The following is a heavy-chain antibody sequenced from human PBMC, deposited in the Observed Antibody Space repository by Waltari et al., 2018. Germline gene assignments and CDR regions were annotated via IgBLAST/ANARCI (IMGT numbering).Heavy chain of an antibody. D-gene: IGHD5-12*01. V-gene: IGHV3-23*01. Sequence: EAQLWASGGGLVQPGGSLRVSCAASGFTVSSSAMSWVRQAPGKGLEWVSEISGTGSNTYYADSVKGRFTISKDNSKNILYLQMDSLRAEDTAVYYCARDGYNWIAFDVWGQGVLVTVSS. CDR3: ARDGYNWIAFDV. CDR1: GFTVSSSA. J-gene: IGHJ4*02. CDR2: ISGTGSNT.